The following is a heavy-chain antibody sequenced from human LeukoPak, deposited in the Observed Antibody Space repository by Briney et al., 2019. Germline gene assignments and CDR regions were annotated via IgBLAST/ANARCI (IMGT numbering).Heavy chain of an antibody. V-gene: IGHV3-7*01. CDR2: IHQDGGER. CDR1: GFTFSNAW. J-gene: IGHJ4*02. D-gene: IGHD1-26*01. Sequence: GGSLRLSCAASGFTFSNAWMNWVRQAPGKGPEWVANIHQDGGERYYVDSVKGRFTISRDNAKNSLYLQMDSLRAEDTAIYYCARDKVVGATYFAYWGQGILVTVSS. CDR3: ARDKVVGATYFAY.